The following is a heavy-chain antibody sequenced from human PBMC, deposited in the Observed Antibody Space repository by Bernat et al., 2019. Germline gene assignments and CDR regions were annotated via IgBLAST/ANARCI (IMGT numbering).Heavy chain of an antibody. CDR1: GGSISSGSYY. J-gene: IGHJ6*02. Sequence: QVQLQESGPGLVKPSQTLSLTCTVSGGSISSGSYYWSWIRQPAGKGLEWIGRIYTSGSTNYNPSLKSRVTISVDTSKNQFSLKLSSVTAADTAVYYCARDGYYYGMDVWGQGTTVTVYS. CDR3: ARDGYYYGMDV. V-gene: IGHV4-61*02. CDR2: IYTSGST.